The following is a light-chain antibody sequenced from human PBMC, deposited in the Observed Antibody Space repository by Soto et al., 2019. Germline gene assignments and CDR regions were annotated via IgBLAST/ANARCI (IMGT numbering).Light chain of an antibody. Sequence: QTVVTQPRSASGTPGQRVTISCSGSNSNIGSNTVSWYQQLPGTAPKSLIYSDNQRPSGVPDRISGSRSGTSASLAISGLQSDDEAGCYCAAWDDSLRGRVFGGGTKLTVL. V-gene: IGLV1-44*01. CDR3: AAWDDSLRGRV. CDR2: SDN. J-gene: IGLJ2*01. CDR1: NSNIGSNT.